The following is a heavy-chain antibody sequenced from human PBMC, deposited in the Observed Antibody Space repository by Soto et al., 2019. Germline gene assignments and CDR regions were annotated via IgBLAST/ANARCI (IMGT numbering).Heavy chain of an antibody. Sequence: QVQLVQSGAEVKKPGSSVKVSCKASGGTFNSYAISWVRQAPGQGLEWMGGIIPIFGTANYAQKFQGRVTITADESTRTAYMELSSLRSEDTAVYYCARGGYCSGGSCYPHWYFDLWGRGTLVTVS. D-gene: IGHD2-15*01. V-gene: IGHV1-69*12. J-gene: IGHJ2*01. CDR2: IIPIFGTA. CDR1: GGTFNSYA. CDR3: ARGGYCSGGSCYPHWYFDL.